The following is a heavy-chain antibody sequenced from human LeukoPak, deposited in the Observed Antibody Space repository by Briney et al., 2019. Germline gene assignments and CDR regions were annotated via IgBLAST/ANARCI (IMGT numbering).Heavy chain of an antibody. CDR1: GFTLSTYW. CDR3: ARPVGSTYFDY. J-gene: IGHJ4*02. Sequence: PGGSLRLSCVASGFTLSTYWMSWVRQTPGKGLEWVANIKPDGSNQYYVDSVKGRFTISRDNAKNSLYLQMSSLRAEDTALYYCARPVGSTYFDYWGQGTLVTVSS. CDR2: IKPDGSNQ. D-gene: IGHD1-26*01. V-gene: IGHV3-7*05.